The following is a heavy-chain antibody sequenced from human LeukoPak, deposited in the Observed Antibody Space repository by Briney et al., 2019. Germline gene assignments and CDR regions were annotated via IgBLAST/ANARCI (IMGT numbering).Heavy chain of an antibody. CDR1: GGSISSSSYY. Sequence: PSETLSLTCTVSGGSISSSSYYWGWTRQPPGKGLEWIGSIYYSGSTYYNPSLKSRVTISVDTSKNQFSLKLSSVTAADTAVYYCASTGYSYAVNEIHAFDIWGQGTMVTVSS. V-gene: IGHV4-39*01. CDR3: ASTGYSYAVNEIHAFDI. J-gene: IGHJ3*02. D-gene: IGHD5-18*01. CDR2: IYYSGST.